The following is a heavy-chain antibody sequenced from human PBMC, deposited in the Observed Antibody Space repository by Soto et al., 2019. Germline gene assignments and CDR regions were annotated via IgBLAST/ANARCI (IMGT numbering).Heavy chain of an antibody. CDR3: AKKTIAAAGIPYYYYGMDV. V-gene: IGHV3-23*01. CDR1: GFTFSSYA. D-gene: IGHD6-13*01. Sequence: PGGSLRLSCAASGFTFSSYAMSLVRQSPGKGLEWVSAISGSGGSTYYADSVKGRFTISRDNSKNTLYLQMNSLRAEDTAVYYCAKKTIAAAGIPYYYYGMDVWGQGTTVTVSS. CDR2: ISGSGGST. J-gene: IGHJ6*02.